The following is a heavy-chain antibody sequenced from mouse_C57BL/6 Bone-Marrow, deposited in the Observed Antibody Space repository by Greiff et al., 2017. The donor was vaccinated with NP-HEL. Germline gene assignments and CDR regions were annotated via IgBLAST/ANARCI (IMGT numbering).Heavy chain of an antibody. D-gene: IGHD2-4*01. CDR1: GYTFTGYW. CDR2: ILPGSGST. CDR3: ARALSIYYDYDVAY. V-gene: IGHV1-9*01. J-gene: IGHJ3*01. Sequence: QVQLQQSGAELMKPGASVKLSCKATGYTFTGYWIEWVKQRPGHGLEWIGEILPGSGSTNYNEKFKGKATFTVDTSSNTAYMQLSSLTTEDSAIYYCARALSIYYDYDVAYWGQGTLVTVSA.